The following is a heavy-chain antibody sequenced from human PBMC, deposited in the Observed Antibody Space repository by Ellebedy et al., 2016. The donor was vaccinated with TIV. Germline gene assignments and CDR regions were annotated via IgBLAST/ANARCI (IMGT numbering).Heavy chain of an antibody. D-gene: IGHD4-23*01. Sequence: GESLKISCAASGFSFSSYGMHSVRQAPGKGLEWVSVIYSGADGGDTYYADSVKGRFTISRDNSKNTLSLQMNSLRAEDTAVYYCARDAADTGGKLDYWGQGALVTVSS. CDR3: ARDAADTGGKLDY. CDR2: IYSGADGGDT. V-gene: IGHV3-NL1*01. J-gene: IGHJ4*02. CDR1: GFSFSSYG.